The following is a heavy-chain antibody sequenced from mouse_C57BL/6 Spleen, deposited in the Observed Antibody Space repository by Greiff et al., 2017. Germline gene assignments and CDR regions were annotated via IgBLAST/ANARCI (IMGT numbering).Heavy chain of an antibody. D-gene: IGHD2-10*01. CDR2: IYPGSGNT. V-gene: IGHV1-76*01. CDR3: ASPYWFDY. J-gene: IGHJ2*01. Sequence: VKLVESGAELVRPGASVKLSCKASGYTFTDYYINWVKQRPGQGLEWIARIYPGSGNTYYNEKFKGKATLTAEKSSSTAYMQLSSLASEDSAVYFCASPYWFDYWGQGTTLTVSS. CDR1: GYTFTDYY.